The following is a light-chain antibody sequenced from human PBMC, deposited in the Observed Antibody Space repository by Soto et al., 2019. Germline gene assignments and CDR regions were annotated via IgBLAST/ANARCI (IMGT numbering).Light chain of an antibody. Sequence: DIQMTQSPSTLSASVGDRVTITCRASQSIGSWLAWYQQKPGKAPKLLIYDASNLESGVPSRFSGSGSGTEFTLTLSSLQPDDFATYYCQQYKSYSETFGQGTKVEIK. J-gene: IGKJ1*01. V-gene: IGKV1-5*01. CDR1: QSIGSW. CDR2: DAS. CDR3: QQYKSYSET.